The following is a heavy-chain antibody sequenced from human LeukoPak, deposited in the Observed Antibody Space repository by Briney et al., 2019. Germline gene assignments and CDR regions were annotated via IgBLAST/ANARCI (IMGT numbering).Heavy chain of an antibody. D-gene: IGHD2-15*01. Sequence: SETLSLTCAVSGGSISSGGYSWSWIRQPPGKGLEWIGYIYHSESTYYNPSLKSRVTISVDRSKNQFSLKLSSVTAADTAVYYCARGRRGGGSFDYWGQGTLVTVSS. CDR1: GGSISSGGYS. CDR2: IYHSEST. J-gene: IGHJ4*02. V-gene: IGHV4-30-2*01. CDR3: ARGRRGGGSFDY.